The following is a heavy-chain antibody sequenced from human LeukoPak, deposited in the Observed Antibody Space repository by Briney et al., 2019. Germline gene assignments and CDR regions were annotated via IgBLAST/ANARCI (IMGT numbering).Heavy chain of an antibody. Sequence: GGSLRLSCAASGFTFSSYGMHWVRQAPGKGLEWGAFIRYDGSNKYYADSVKGRFTISRDNSKNTLYLQMNSLRAEDTAVYYCAKGSDRRNGRWTVDYWGQGTLVTVSS. CDR2: IRYDGSNK. J-gene: IGHJ4*02. V-gene: IGHV3-30*02. CDR1: GFTFSSYG. CDR3: AKGSDRRNGRWTVDY. D-gene: IGHD5-24*01.